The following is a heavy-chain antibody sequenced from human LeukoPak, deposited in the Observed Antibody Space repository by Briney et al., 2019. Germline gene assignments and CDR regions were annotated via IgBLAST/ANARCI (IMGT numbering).Heavy chain of an antibody. CDR1: GFTFGTYA. J-gene: IGHJ4*02. V-gene: IGHV3-23*01. Sequence: GGSLRLSCAASGFTFGTYAMSWVRQAPGKGLEWVSTVTADSTYYADSVKGRFTISRDNSKNTLYLQMNSLRAEDTAVYYCAKGATGYCSSSSCLYYFDHWGQGTLVTVSS. CDR3: AKGATGYCSSSSCLYYFDH. CDR2: VTADST. D-gene: IGHD2-2*01.